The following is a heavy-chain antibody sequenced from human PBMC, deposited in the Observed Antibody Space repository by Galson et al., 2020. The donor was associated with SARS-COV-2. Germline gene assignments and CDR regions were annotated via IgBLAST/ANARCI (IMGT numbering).Heavy chain of an antibody. D-gene: IGHD3-9*01. CDR1: GGTISSSSYY. J-gene: IGHJ4*02. CDR3: ASQYYDIVTGYINTLFDY. Sequence: SETLSLTCTVSGGTISSSSYYWGWIRQPPGKGLEWIGSIYYSGSTYYNPSIKSGVTISVDTSKNQFSLKLSSVTAADTAVYYGASQYYDIVTGYINTLFDYWGQGTLVTVSS. V-gene: IGHV4-39*01. CDR2: IYYSGST.